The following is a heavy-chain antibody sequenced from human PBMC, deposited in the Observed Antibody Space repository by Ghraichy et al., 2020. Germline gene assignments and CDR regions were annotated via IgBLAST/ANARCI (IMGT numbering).Heavy chain of an antibody. CDR1: GFTFSSYA. D-gene: IGHD3-16*02. CDR2: ISGSGGST. V-gene: IGHV3-23*01. J-gene: IGHJ4*02. CDR3: AKSSASLIMITFGGVIGGFDY. Sequence: LSLTCAASGFTFSSYAMSWVRQAPGKGLEWVSAISGSGGSTYYADSVKGRFTISRDNSKNTLYLQMNSLRAEDTAVYYCAKSSASLIMITFGGVIGGFDYWGQGTLVTVSS.